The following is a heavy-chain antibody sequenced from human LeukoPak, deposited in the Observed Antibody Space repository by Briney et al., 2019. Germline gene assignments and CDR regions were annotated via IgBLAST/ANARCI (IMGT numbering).Heavy chain of an antibody. V-gene: IGHV4-59*01. J-gene: IGHJ6*03. CDR1: GVSFSGYY. Sequence: SETLSLTCTVYGVSFSGYYWSWIRQPPGKGLEWIGYIYYSGSTNYNPSLKSRVTISVDTSKNQFSLKLSSVTAADTAVYYCARGSHSYYYYYMDVWGKGTTVTVSS. CDR2: IYYSGST. D-gene: IGHD1-26*01. CDR3: ARGSHSYYYYYMDV.